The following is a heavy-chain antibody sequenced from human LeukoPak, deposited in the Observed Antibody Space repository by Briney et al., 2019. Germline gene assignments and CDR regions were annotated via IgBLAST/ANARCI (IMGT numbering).Heavy chain of an antibody. Sequence: GGSLRLSCAASGFTVSSNYMSWVRQAPGKGLEWVSVIYSGSTTYYADSVKGRFAISEDNSKNTLYLQMNSLRVEDTAVYYCARDIYWGQGTLVTVSS. CDR3: ARDIY. CDR2: IYSGSTT. CDR1: GFTVSSNY. V-gene: IGHV3-53*01. J-gene: IGHJ4*02.